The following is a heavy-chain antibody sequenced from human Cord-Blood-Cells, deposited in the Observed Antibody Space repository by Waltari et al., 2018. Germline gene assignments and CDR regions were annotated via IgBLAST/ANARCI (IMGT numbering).Heavy chain of an antibody. V-gene: IGHV3-30*18. CDR3: AKWSLSFWGLFDY. CDR2: IAYDGSDK. J-gene: IGHJ4*02. D-gene: IGHD7-27*01. Sequence: QVQLVESGGGVVQPGRSLRLSCAASGFTFSSYGMHWVRQAPGKGLEWVAVIAYDGSDKYYADAVKGRFTVARDNSKNTLYLQMNSLRAEDTAVYYCAKWSLSFWGLFDYWGQGTLVTVSS. CDR1: GFTFSSYG.